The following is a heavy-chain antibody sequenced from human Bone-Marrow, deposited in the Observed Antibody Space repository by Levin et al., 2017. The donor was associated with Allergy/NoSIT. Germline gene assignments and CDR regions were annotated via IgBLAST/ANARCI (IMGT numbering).Heavy chain of an antibody. Sequence: PGGSLRLSCAASAFTFSSYLMSWVRQAPGKGPEWVANINQDGSEKYYVDSVKGRFTISRDNAKNSLYLQLNSLRAEDTAVYYCARDGASSIPPRFDPWGQGTLVTVSS. CDR1: AFTFSSYL. V-gene: IGHV3-7*01. CDR3: ARDGASSIPPRFDP. CDR2: INQDGSEK. J-gene: IGHJ5*02. D-gene: IGHD3-16*01.